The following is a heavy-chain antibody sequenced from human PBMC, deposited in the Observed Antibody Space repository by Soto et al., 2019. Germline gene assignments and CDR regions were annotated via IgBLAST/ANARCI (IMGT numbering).Heavy chain of an antibody. CDR2: IYSSGGT. CDR1: GGPFSSYY. J-gene: IGHJ5*02. Sequence: SEPLSPTATYSGGPFSSYYGSGMRQPPGRGRGGIGYIYSSGGTNSTPPLTSRVTISVDTSKNQFSLKLSSVTAADTAVYYCARERVSGYGTDNWFDAWGQGTLVTVS. V-gene: IGHV4-59*01. CDR3: ARERVSGYGTDNWFDA. D-gene: IGHD5-12*01.